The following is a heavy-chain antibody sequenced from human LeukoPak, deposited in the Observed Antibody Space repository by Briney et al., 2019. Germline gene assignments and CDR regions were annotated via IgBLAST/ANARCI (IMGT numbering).Heavy chain of an antibody. CDR3: ARDVSAFSSGWYEDAFDI. J-gene: IGHJ3*02. D-gene: IGHD6-19*01. V-gene: IGHV4-34*01. Sequence: SETLSLTCAVYGGSFSDYYWTWIRQPPGKGLEWIGEIDRSESTNYNPSLKSRVTISVDTSKNQFSLKLSSVTAADTAVYYCARDVSAFSSGWYEDAFDIWGQGTMVTVSS. CDR2: IDRSEST. CDR1: GGSFSDYY.